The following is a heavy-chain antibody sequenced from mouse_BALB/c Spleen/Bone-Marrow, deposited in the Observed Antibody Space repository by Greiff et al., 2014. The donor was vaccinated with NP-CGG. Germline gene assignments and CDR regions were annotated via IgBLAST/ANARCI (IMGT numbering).Heavy chain of an antibody. CDR2: ITSGGRYT. CDR1: GFTFSSYG. J-gene: IGHJ2*01. CDR3: ARRGGEKDYFDY. Sequence: EVQLQQSGEDLVKSGGSLKLSCAASGFTFSSYGMSWVRQTPDKRLEWVATITSGGRYTYYPDSVKGRFTISRDNAKNTLYLQMSSLKSEDTAMYYCARRGGEKDYFDYWGQGTTLTVSS. V-gene: IGHV5-6*01.